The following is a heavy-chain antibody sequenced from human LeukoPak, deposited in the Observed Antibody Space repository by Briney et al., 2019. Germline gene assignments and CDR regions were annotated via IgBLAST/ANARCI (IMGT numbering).Heavy chain of an antibody. J-gene: IGHJ3*02. D-gene: IGHD2-8*02. V-gene: IGHV4-4*07. Sequence: SSETLSLTCTVSGGSISSYYWSWIRQPAGKGLEWIGRIYTSGSTNYNPSLKSRVTISVDTSKNQFSLKLSSVTAADTAVYYCARDISSTGYPDGFDIWGQGTMVTVSS. CDR1: GGSISSYY. CDR2: IYTSGST. CDR3: ARDISSTGYPDGFDI.